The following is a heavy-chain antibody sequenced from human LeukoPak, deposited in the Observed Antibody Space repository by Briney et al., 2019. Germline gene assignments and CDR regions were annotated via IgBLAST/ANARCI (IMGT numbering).Heavy chain of an antibody. V-gene: IGHV1-8*01. Sequence: ASVKVSCKASGYTFTSYDINWVRQATGQGLEWMGWMNPNSGNTGYAQKFQGRVTITRNTSISTAYMELSSLRSEDTAVYYCARGRAPGYYYYYMDVWGKGTTVTVSS. CDR2: MNPNSGNT. CDR3: ARGRAPGYYYYYMDV. CDR1: GYTFTSYD. J-gene: IGHJ6*03.